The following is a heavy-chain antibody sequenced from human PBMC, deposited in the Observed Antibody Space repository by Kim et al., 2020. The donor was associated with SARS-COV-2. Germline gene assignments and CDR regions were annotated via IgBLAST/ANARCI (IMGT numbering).Heavy chain of an antibody. J-gene: IGHJ6*02. Sequence: GGSLRLSCAASGFTFSSYEMNWVRQAPGKGLEWVSYISSSGSTIYYADSVKGRFTISRDNAKNSLYLQMNSLRAEDTAVYYCASSSRHCSSTSCYTGAYGMDVWGQGTTVTVSS. CDR2: ISSSGSTI. CDR3: ASSSRHCSSTSCYTGAYGMDV. D-gene: IGHD2-2*02. CDR1: GFTFSSYE. V-gene: IGHV3-48*03.